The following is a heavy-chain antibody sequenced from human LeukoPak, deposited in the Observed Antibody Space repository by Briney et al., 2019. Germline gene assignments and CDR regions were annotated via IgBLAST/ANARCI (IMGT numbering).Heavy chain of an antibody. CDR2: ISGSGGST. CDR1: GFTFSSCA. CDR3: AKDRSSTGITMIVVVITYFNY. D-gene: IGHD3-22*01. V-gene: IGHV3-23*01. Sequence: PGASLRLSCAVSGFTFSSCAMSWVRQAPGKGLEWVSTISGSGGSTYYADFVQGRFTISRDNSKNTLYLQMNGLRAEDTAVYYCAKDRSSTGITMIVVVITYFNYWGQGTLVTVSS. J-gene: IGHJ4*02.